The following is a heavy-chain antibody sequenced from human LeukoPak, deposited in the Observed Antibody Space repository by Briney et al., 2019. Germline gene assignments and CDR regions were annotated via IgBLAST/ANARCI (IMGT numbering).Heavy chain of an antibody. CDR1: GYTFTING. Sequence: SVKVSCKASGYTFTINGISWVRQAPGQGLEWMGGIIPIFGTANYAQKFQGRVTITADESTSTAYMELSSLRSEDTAVYYCARKSPPDYWGQGTLVTVSS. CDR3: ARKSPPDY. CDR2: IIPIFGTA. J-gene: IGHJ4*02. V-gene: IGHV1-69*13.